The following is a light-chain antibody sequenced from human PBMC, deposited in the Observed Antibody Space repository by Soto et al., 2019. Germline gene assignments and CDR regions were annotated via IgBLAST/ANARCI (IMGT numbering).Light chain of an antibody. CDR1: QDIRDD. Sequence: DIQMTQSPSSLSASIGDRVTITCRASQDIRDDLGWYQQKPGKAPKRLIFGASSLQSGVPSRFSGSGSGTEFSLTISSLQPEDLATYYCLQHTTFPWTFGQGTKVEVK. CDR2: GAS. V-gene: IGKV1-17*01. J-gene: IGKJ1*01. CDR3: LQHTTFPWT.